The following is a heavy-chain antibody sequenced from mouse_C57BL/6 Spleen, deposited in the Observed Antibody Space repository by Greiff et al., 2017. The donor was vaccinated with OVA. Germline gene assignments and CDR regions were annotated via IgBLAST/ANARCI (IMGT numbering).Heavy chain of an antibody. V-gene: IGHV1-64*01. CDR1: GYTFTSYW. Sequence: VQLQQPGAELVKPGASVKLSCKASGYTFTSYWMHWVKQRPGQGLEWIGMIHPNSGSTNYNEKFKSKATLTVDKSSSTAYMQLSSLTSEDSAVYYCASTHYYGSSPWFAYWGQGTLVTVSA. D-gene: IGHD1-1*01. J-gene: IGHJ3*01. CDR3: ASTHYYGSSPWFAY. CDR2: IHPNSGST.